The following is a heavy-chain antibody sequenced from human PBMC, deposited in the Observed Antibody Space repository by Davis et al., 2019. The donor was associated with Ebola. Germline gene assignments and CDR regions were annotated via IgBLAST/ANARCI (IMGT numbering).Heavy chain of an antibody. V-gene: IGHV4-59*01. J-gene: IGHJ6*04. CDR3: ARDSLGYCTNGVCYKSLGGMDV. CDR1: GGSFSGYY. CDR2: IYYSGST. Sequence: GSLRLSCAVYGGSFSGYYWSWIRQPPGKGLEWIGYIYYSGSTNYNPSLKSRVTISVDTSKNQFSLKLSSVTAADTAVYYCARDSLGYCTNGVCYKSLGGMDVWGKGTTVTVSS. D-gene: IGHD2-8*01.